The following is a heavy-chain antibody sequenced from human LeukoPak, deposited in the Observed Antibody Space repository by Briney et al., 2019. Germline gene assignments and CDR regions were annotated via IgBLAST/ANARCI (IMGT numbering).Heavy chain of an antibody. J-gene: IGHJ4*02. V-gene: IGHV1-69*13. D-gene: IGHD3-10*01. CDR1: GGTFSSYA. CDR3: AREGDTRWELLSAFDY. Sequence: ASVKVSCKASGGTFSSYAISWVRQAPGQGLEWMGGIIPIFGTANYAQKFQGRVTITADESTSTAYMELSSLRSEDTAVYYCAREGDTRWELLSAFDYWGQGTLVTVSS. CDR2: IIPIFGTA.